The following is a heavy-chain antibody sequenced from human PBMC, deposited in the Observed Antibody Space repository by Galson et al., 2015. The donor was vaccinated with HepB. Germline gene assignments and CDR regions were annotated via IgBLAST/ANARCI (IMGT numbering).Heavy chain of an antibody. D-gene: IGHD5-18*01. J-gene: IGHJ4*02. CDR2: ISYDGSNK. V-gene: IGHV3-30-3*01. CDR3: ARVPIFGVVRSGYSYGYGDY. CDR1: GFTFSSYA. Sequence: SLRLSCAASGFTFSSYAMHWVRQAPGKGLEWVAVISYDGSNKYYADSVKGRFTISRDNSKNTLYLQMNSLRAEDTAVYYCARVPIFGVVRSGYSYGYGDYWGQGTLVTVPS.